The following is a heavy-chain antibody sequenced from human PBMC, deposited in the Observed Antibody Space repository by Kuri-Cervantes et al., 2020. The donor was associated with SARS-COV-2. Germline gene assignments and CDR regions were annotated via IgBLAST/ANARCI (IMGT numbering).Heavy chain of an antibody. CDR2: INQSVIT. CDR3: SRGDNVICGPYYYYGMDV. CDR1: GGPFSAYY. J-gene: IGHJ6*02. Sequence: SETLSLTCAAHGGPFSAYYWSWIRQPPGKGLEWFEEINQSVITNYNPSLKSRFTISVNTSKNQFSLKLSSVTAADTAVYYCSRGDNVICGPYYYYGMDVWGQRTTVTVSS. V-gene: IGHV4-34*01. D-gene: IGHD3-16*01.